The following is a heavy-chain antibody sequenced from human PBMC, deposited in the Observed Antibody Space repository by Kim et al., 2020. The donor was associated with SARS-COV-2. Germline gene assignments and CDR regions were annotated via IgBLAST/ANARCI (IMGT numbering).Heavy chain of an antibody. Sequence: GGSLRLSCAASGFTFSSYAMSWVRQAPGKGLEWVSVIYSGGSSTYYADSVKGRFTISRDNSKNTLYLQMNSLRAEDTAVYYCAKGLATGWLVRGDAFDIWGQGTMVTVSS. CDR1: GFTFSSYA. V-gene: IGHV3-23*03. D-gene: IGHD6-19*01. CDR3: AKGLATGWLVRGDAFDI. CDR2: IYSGGSST. J-gene: IGHJ3*02.